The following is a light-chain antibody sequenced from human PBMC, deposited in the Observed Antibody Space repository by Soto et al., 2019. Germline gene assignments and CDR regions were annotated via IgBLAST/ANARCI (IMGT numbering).Light chain of an antibody. J-gene: IGKJ1*01. CDR2: DVS. CDR3: QQYDYSRT. Sequence: DIQMTQSPSTLSASVGDTVTITCWASQSVSDSLAWYQVKPGEAPKLLIFDVSNLETGVPSRFSGSGSGTEFSLTIRGLQPDDFATYYCQQYDYSRTFGQGTKVDIK. V-gene: IGKV1-5*01. CDR1: QSVSDS.